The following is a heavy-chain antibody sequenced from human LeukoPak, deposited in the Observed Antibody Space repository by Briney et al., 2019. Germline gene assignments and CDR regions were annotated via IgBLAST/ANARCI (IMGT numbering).Heavy chain of an antibody. J-gene: IGHJ3*02. CDR2: IIPIFGTA. D-gene: IGHD3-22*01. Sequence: GASVKVSCKVSGCTFSSYAISWVRQAPGQGLEWVGGIIPIFGTANYAQKFQGRVTITADESTSTAYMELSSLRSEDTAVYYCARDQGSSGYYSDDDDAFDIGGQGTMVTVSS. CDR3: ARDQGSSGYYSDDDDAFDI. CDR1: GCTFSSYA. V-gene: IGHV1-69*13.